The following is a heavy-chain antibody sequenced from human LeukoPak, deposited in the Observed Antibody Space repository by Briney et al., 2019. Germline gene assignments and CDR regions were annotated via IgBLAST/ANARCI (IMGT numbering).Heavy chain of an antibody. V-gene: IGHV3-48*04. D-gene: IGHD3-9*01. Sequence: GGSLRLSCAASGFIFGTYSMNWVRQAPGKGLEWVSYISSSSTIYYADSVKGRFTISRDNARNSLYLQMNSLRAEDTAVYYCARQDWLGDRYYFDSWGQGTLVTVSS. CDR2: ISSSSTI. J-gene: IGHJ4*02. CDR3: ARQDWLGDRYYFDS. CDR1: GFIFGTYS.